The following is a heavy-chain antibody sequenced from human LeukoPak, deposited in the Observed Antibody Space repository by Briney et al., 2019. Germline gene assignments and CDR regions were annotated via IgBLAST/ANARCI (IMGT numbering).Heavy chain of an antibody. D-gene: IGHD5-12*01. CDR1: GGSISSYY. J-gene: IGHJ4*02. CDR3: AREKDYDCFDY. V-gene: IGHV4-59*01. Sequence: PSETLSLTCTVSGGSISSYYWSWIRQPPGKGLEWIGYIYYSGSTNYNPSLKSRVTISADTSKNQFTLKLSSVTAADTAVYYCAREKDYDCFDYWGQGTLVTVSS. CDR2: IYYSGST.